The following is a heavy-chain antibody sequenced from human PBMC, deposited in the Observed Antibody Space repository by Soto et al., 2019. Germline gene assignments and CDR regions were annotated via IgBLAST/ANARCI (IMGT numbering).Heavy chain of an antibody. CDR1: GGSISSGGYY. CDR3: GRGGGRWYFDY. V-gene: IGHV4-31*03. D-gene: IGHD2-15*01. CDR2: IYYSGST. J-gene: IGHJ4*02. Sequence: QVQLQESGPGLVKPSQTLSLTCTVSGGSISSGGYYWSWIRQHPGKGLEWIGYIYYSGSTYYNPFLKRRVTRSVDTPKNQFSLKLGSVTAPDMGVYYCGRGGGRWYFDYWGQGTLVTVSS.